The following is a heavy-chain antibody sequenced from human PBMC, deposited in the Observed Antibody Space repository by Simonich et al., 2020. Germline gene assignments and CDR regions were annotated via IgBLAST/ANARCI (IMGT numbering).Heavy chain of an antibody. D-gene: IGHD7-27*01. Sequence: EVQLVESGGGLVKPGGSLRLSCAASEFTLSKAWLGWVRQAPGKVMWWVCRIKSKTDDGTTDYAEPVKGRFTISRDDSKNTLYLQMNSLKTEDTAVYYCTTGGFGGNWGSAPFDYWGQGTLVTVSS. V-gene: IGHV3-15*01. CDR1: EFTLSKAW. CDR2: IKSKTDDGTT. J-gene: IGHJ4*02. CDR3: TTGGFGGNWGSAPFDY.